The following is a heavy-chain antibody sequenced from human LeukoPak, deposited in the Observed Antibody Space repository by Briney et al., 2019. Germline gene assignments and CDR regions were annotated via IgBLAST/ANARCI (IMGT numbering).Heavy chain of an antibody. Sequence: SETLSLTCTVSGGSVSSGSYYWSWIRQPPGKELEWIGYIYYSGSTNSNPSLKSRVTISVDTSKNQFSLKLSSVTAADTAVYYCARGPDYGDYGGFDYWGQGTLVTVSS. CDR2: IYYSGST. V-gene: IGHV4-61*01. CDR1: GGSVSSGSYY. J-gene: IGHJ4*02. CDR3: ARGPDYGDYGGFDY. D-gene: IGHD4-17*01.